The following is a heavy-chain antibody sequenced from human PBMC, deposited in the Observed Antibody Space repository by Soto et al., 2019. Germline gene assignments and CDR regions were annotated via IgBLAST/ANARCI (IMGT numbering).Heavy chain of an antibody. CDR3: ARGQRIVGASRLLTPLDF. CDR2: INDSGDT. J-gene: IGHJ4*02. V-gene: IGHV4-34*01. Sequence: QVQLQQWGAGLLKPSETLSLTCAVSGGSFSGYYWSWIRLPPGKGLEWIGQINDSGDTLYSPSPRSRVXTXVXXSKGQFSLRLNALTAADTAVYYCARGQRIVGASRLLTPLDFWGQGTLVTVSS. D-gene: IGHD1-26*01. CDR1: GGSFSGYY.